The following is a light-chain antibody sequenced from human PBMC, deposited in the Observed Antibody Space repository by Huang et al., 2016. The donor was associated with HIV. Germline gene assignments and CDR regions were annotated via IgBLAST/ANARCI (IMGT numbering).Light chain of an antibody. V-gene: IGKV2D-29*02. Sequence: DIVMTQTPLSLSVTPGQPASISCKSSQSLLHSDGKTYLYWYLQKPGQSPQLLIYEVSNLFSGVPDRFSGSGSGTDFTLKISRVEAEDVGVYYCMQSMQLPYTFGQGTKLEIK. CDR2: EVS. J-gene: IGKJ2*01. CDR1: QSLLHSDGKTY. CDR3: MQSMQLPYT.